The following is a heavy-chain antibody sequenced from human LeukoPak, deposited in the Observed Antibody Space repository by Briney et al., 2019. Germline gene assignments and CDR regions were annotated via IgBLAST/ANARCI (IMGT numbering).Heavy chain of an antibody. Sequence: ASVKVSCKASGYTFTSYGISWVRQAPGQGLEWMGWISAYNGNTNYAQKLQGRVTMTTDTSTSTAYMELRSLRSDDTAVYYCARDREEYTVTTIAFDIWGQGTMVTVSS. J-gene: IGHJ3*02. CDR3: ARDREEYTVTTIAFDI. CDR1: GYTFTSYG. V-gene: IGHV1-18*01. D-gene: IGHD4-17*01. CDR2: ISAYNGNT.